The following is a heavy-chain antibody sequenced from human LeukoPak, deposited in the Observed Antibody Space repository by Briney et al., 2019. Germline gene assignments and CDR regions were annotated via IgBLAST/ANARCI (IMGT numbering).Heavy chain of an antibody. Sequence: ASVKVSCKASGYTFTGYYMHWVRQAPGQGLEWMGWINPNSGGTNYAQKLQGRVTMTTDTSTSTAYMELRSLRSDDTAVYYCARRSRAYGGVVDYWGQGTLVTVSS. V-gene: IGHV1-2*02. D-gene: IGHD3-16*01. CDR2: INPNSGGT. CDR1: GYTFTGYY. J-gene: IGHJ4*02. CDR3: ARRSRAYGGVVDY.